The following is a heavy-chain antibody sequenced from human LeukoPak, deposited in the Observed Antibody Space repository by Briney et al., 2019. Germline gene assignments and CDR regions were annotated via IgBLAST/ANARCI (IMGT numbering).Heavy chain of an antibody. CDR1: GFTFSSYA. Sequence: GGSLRLSCAASGFTFSSYAMSWVRQAPGEGLEWVSAISGSGGSTYYADSVKGRFTISRDNSKNTLYLQMNSLRAEDTAVYYCAKGPHYYDSSGYLLNDYWGQGTLVTVSS. D-gene: IGHD3-22*01. CDR3: AKGPHYYDSSGYLLNDY. J-gene: IGHJ4*01. V-gene: IGHV3-23*01. CDR2: ISGSGGST.